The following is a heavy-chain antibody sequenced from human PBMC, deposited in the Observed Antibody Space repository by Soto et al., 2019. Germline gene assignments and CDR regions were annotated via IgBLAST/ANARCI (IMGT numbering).Heavy chain of an antibody. Sequence: ASVKVSCKVSGYTLTELSMHWVRQAPGEGLEWMGGFDPEDGETIYAQKFQGRVTMTEDTSTDTAYMELSSLRSEDTAVYYCEAGKYCTNGVCYTWAYYFDYWGQGTLVTVSS. CDR2: FDPEDGET. D-gene: IGHD2-8*01. V-gene: IGHV1-24*01. J-gene: IGHJ4*02. CDR3: EAGKYCTNGVCYTWAYYFDY. CDR1: GYTLTELS.